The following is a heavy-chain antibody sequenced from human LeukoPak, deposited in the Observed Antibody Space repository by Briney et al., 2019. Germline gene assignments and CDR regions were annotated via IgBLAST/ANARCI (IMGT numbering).Heavy chain of an antibody. J-gene: IGHJ4*02. CDR2: IYYSGST. CDR3: ARHLGKIGTHIDY. D-gene: IGHD1-14*01. Sequence: SETLSLTCAVSGGSINSYYWSWIRQPPWKGLEWIGNIYYSGSTNYNPSLKSRVTISVDTSKNQFSLKLSSVTAADTAVYYCARHLGKIGTHIDYWGQGTLVTVSS. CDR1: GGSINSYY. V-gene: IGHV4-59*08.